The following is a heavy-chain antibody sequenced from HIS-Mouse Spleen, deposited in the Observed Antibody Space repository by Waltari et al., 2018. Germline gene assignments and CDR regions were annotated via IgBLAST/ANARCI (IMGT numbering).Heavy chain of an antibody. CDR2: IYYSGST. V-gene: IGHV4-39*07. Sequence: QLQLQESGPGLVKPSETLSLNCTVSGASISSSSYYWGWIRQPPGKGLEWIGSIYYSGSTYYNPSLKSRVTISVDTSKNQFSLKLSSVTAADTAVYYCAREIPYSSSWYDWYFDLWGRGTLVTVSS. J-gene: IGHJ2*01. CDR3: AREIPYSSSWYDWYFDL. D-gene: IGHD6-13*01. CDR1: GASISSSSYY.